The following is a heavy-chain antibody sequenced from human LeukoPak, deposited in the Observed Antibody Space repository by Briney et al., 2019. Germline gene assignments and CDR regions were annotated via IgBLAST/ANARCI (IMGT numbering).Heavy chain of an antibody. V-gene: IGHV4-34*01. CDR3: ARAVIVVAAATQRNWFDP. Sequence: SETLSLTCAVYGVSFSGYYWSWIRQPPGKGLEWIGEINHSGSTDYNTSLRSRVTISVDTSKNQFSLKLSSVTAADTAIYYCARAVIVVAAATQRNWFDPWGQGTLVTVSS. J-gene: IGHJ5*02. CDR2: INHSGST. CDR1: GVSFSGYY. D-gene: IGHD2-15*01.